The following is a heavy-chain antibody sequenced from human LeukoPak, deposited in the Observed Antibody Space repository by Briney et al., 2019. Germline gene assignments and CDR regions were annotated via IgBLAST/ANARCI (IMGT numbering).Heavy chain of an antibody. CDR3: AKGQRSCGGGRCELFDS. CDR2: ISDSGGHT. V-gene: IGHV3-23*01. D-gene: IGHD2-15*01. J-gene: IGHJ5*01. Sequence: QSGGSLRLSCAASGFSFSTYAMSWVRQSPGKGLEWVSVISDSGGHTIYADSVKGRFTISRDSSRNTLYLQLGSLRAEDTAVYYCAKGQRSCGGGRCELFDSWGQGTLVTVSS. CDR1: GFSFSTYA.